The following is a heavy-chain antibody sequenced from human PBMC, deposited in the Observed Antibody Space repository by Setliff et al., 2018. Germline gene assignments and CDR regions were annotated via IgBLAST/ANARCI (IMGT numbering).Heavy chain of an antibody. CDR3: ARGGTFRYFDY. D-gene: IGHD5-12*01. CDR2: VYYSGTA. J-gene: IGHJ4*02. V-gene: IGHV4-59*01. CDR1: GGSFTPYY. Sequence: SETLSLTCTVSGGSFTPYYWSWIRQPPGKGLEWIGYVYYSGTAYYNPSLKSRVTVIVDTSKNQFSLRLSSVTAADTAVYYCARGGTFRYFDYWSQGTPVTVSS.